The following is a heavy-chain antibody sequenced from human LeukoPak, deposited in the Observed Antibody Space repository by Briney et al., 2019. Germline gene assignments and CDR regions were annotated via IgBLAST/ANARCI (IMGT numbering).Heavy chain of an antibody. CDR2: ISSSSSTI. CDR1: GFTFSSYA. V-gene: IGHV3-48*01. J-gene: IGHJ4*02. D-gene: IGHD3-10*01. Sequence: GGSLRLSCAASGFTFSSYAMSWVRQAPGKGLEWVSYISSSSSTIYYADSVKGRFTISRDNAKNSLYLQMNSLRAEDTAVYYCARAYMVRGVFPSYWGQGTLVTVSS. CDR3: ARAYMVRGVFPSY.